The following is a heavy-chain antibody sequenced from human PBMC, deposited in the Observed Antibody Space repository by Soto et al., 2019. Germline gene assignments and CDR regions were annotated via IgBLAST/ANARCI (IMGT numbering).Heavy chain of an antibody. Sequence: SETLSLTCTVSGGSISSSSYYWGWIRQPPGKGLEWIGSIYYSGSTYYNPSLKSRVTISVDTSKNQFSLKLSSVTAADTAVYYCARDLTYYDFWSGSRPYGMDVWGQGTTVTVS. CDR2: IYYSGST. CDR1: GGSISSSSYY. CDR3: ARDLTYYDFWSGSRPYGMDV. D-gene: IGHD3-3*01. V-gene: IGHV4-39*01. J-gene: IGHJ6*02.